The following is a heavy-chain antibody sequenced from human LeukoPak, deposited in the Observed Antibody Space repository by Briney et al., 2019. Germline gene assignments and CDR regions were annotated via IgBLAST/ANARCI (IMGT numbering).Heavy chain of an antibody. CDR2: ISDSTGYT. CDR1: GFTFIEYY. Sequence: GGSLRLSCAASGFTFIEYYMSWIRQAPGKGLECVSYISDSTGYTNYADSVKGRFTISRDNARNSLYLQMNSLRAEDTAMYYCARGHRWFDPWGQGTLVTVSS. J-gene: IGHJ5*02. CDR3: ARGHRWFDP. V-gene: IGHV3-11*05.